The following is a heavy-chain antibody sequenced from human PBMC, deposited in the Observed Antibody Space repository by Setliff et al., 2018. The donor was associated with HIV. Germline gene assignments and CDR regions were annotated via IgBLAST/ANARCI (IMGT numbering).Heavy chain of an antibody. J-gene: IGHJ6*03. D-gene: IGHD2-2*01. CDR1: GGSISSYY. V-gene: IGHV4-4*09. Sequence: PSETLSLTCTVSGGSISSYYWSWIRQPPGKGLEWIGNIHSSGSTNYNPSLKSRVTISVDTSKNQFSLKLTSVTAADTAVYSCARATPFVVVPAAPNYYYYMDVWGKGTTVTVSS. CDR3: ARATPFVVVPAAPNYYYYMDV. CDR2: IHSSGST.